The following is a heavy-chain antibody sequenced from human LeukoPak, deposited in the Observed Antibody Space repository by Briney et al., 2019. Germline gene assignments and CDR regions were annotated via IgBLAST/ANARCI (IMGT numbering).Heavy chain of an antibody. J-gene: IGHJ6*03. CDR2: IYKSGTT. Sequence: SETLSLTCTVSGESVNPYYWNWIRQSAGKGLEWIGHIYKSGTTNFNPSLTSRVTMSLDTSRNQFSLKLRSVTAEDTAVYFCARSFLDYMDVWGKGTTVTVSS. V-gene: IGHV4-4*07. CDR1: GESVNPYY. CDR3: ARSFLDYMDV. D-gene: IGHD2/OR15-2a*01.